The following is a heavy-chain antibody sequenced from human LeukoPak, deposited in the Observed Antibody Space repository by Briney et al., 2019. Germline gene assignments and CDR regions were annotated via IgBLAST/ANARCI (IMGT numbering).Heavy chain of an antibody. Sequence: TGGSLRLSCAASGFTFRNYGMSWVRQAPGKGLEWVSAISGSGGSTYNADSVKGRFTISRDNSKNTLYLQMNSLRAEDTAVYYCAKDTFRAVAGPGGGFDPWGQGTLVTVSS. CDR2: ISGSGGST. V-gene: IGHV3-23*01. D-gene: IGHD6-19*01. CDR1: GFTFRNYG. J-gene: IGHJ5*02. CDR3: AKDTFRAVAGPGGGFDP.